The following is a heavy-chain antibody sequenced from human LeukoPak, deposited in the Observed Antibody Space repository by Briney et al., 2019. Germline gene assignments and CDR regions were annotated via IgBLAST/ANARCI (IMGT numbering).Heavy chain of an antibody. CDR1: GDSISSYY. Sequence: PSESLSLTCTVSGDSISSYYWSWIRQPPGKGLEWIGYIYYSGSTNYNPSLKSRVTISVDTSKNQFSLKLSSVTAADTAVYYCARGCSAGTPHNWFDPCGQRNLVSVSS. CDR2: IYYSGST. D-gene: IGHD6-13*01. V-gene: IGHV4-59*01. CDR3: ARGCSAGTPHNWFDP. J-gene: IGHJ5*02.